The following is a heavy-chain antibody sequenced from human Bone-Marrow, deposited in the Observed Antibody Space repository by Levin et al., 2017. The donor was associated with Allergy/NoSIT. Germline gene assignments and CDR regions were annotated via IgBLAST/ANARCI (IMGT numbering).Heavy chain of an antibody. CDR3: AREAPSYYYYYMDV. J-gene: IGHJ6*03. CDR2: VFYSGST. CDR1: GASISRYY. Sequence: SQTLSLPCTVSGASISRYYWSWIRQPPGKGLEWIGYVFYSGSTNYNPSLKSRVTISVDTSKKQFSLQLSSVTAADTAVYYCAREAPSYYYYYMDVWGKGTTVTVSS. V-gene: IGHV4-59*01.